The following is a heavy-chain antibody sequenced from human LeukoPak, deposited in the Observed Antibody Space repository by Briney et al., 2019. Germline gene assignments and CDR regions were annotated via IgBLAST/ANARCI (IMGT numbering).Heavy chain of an antibody. CDR3: ARYRNYGDYVDY. V-gene: IGHV3-53*01. D-gene: IGHD4-11*01. Sequence: GGSLRLSCAASGFTVSSNYMSWVRQAPGKGLEWVSVIYSGGSTYYADSVKGRFTISRDNSKNTLYLQMNSLRAEDTAVYYCARYRNYGDYVDYWGQGTLVTVSS. CDR2: IYSGGST. CDR1: GFTVSSNY. J-gene: IGHJ4*02.